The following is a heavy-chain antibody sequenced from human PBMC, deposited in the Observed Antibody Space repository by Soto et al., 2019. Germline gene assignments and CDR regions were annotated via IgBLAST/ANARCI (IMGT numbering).Heavy chain of an antibody. CDR1: GYTFTSYA. Sequence: QVQLVQSGAEVKKPGASVKVSCKASGYTFTSYAMHWVRQAPGQRLEWMGWINAGNGNTKYSQKFQDRVTITRDTSASTGYMELSSLRSEDTAVYYGAGDPAHWRPAEYFDYWGQGTLVTVSS. CDR3: AGDPAHWRPAEYFDY. D-gene: IGHD1-1*01. CDR2: INAGNGNT. J-gene: IGHJ4*02. V-gene: IGHV1-3*01.